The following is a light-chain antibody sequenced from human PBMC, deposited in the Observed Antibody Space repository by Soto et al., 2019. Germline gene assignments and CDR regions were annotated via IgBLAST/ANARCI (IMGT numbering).Light chain of an antibody. CDR1: QSISSY. V-gene: IGKV1-39*01. CDR2: GAS. Sequence: DIQMTQSPSSLSAYLGDRVTITYRASQSISSYLNWYQQKPGNAPKLLLYGASRLQSGVPSRFSGSGSGRDFTLTISSLQLEDFATYYCQQSYSTPLTFGGGTKVEIK. J-gene: IGKJ4*01. CDR3: QQSYSTPLT.